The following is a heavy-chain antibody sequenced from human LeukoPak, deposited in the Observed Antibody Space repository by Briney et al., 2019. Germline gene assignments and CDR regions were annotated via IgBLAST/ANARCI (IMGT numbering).Heavy chain of an antibody. CDR1: GFTFSTYA. CDR2: MSYEGSDT. CDR3: AGAPLPDFDY. V-gene: IGHV3-30*04. J-gene: IGHJ4*02. Sequence: GGSLRLSCAASGFTFSTYAMHWVRQAPGKGLEWVAVMSYEGSDTEYADSVKGRFTISRDNSKNTLYLQMNSLRPEDTAVYYCAGAPLPDFDYWGQGTLVTVSS. D-gene: IGHD2-2*01.